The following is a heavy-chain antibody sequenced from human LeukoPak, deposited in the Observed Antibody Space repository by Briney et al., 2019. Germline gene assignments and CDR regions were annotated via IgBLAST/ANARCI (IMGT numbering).Heavy chain of an antibody. D-gene: IGHD6-6*01. CDR2: INHSGST. Sequence: PSETLSLTCAVYGGSFSGYYWSWIRQPPGKGLEWIGEINHSGSTNYNPFLKSRVTISVDTSKNQFSLKLSSVTAADTAVYYCARGSIAALPTDAFDIWGQGTMVTVSS. J-gene: IGHJ3*02. V-gene: IGHV4-34*01. CDR3: ARGSIAALPTDAFDI. CDR1: GGSFSGYY.